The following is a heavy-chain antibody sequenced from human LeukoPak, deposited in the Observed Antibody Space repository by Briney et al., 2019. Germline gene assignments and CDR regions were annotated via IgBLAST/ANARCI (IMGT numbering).Heavy chain of an antibody. V-gene: IGHV1-8*03. CDR1: GYTFTSYD. J-gene: IGHJ4*02. D-gene: IGHD1-14*01. CDR2: MNPNSGNT. Sequence: ASVKVSCKASGYTFTSYDINWARQATGQGLEWMGWMNPNSGNTGYAQKFQGRVTITRNTSISTAYMELSSLRSEDTAVYYCARDGYRNRHNGLFYFDYWGQGTLVTVSS. CDR3: ARDGYRNRHNGLFYFDY.